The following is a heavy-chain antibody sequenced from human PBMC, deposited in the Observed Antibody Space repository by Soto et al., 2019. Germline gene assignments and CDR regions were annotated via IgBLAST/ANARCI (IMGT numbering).Heavy chain of an antibody. CDR2: IYYSGST. Sequence: SETLSLTCPFSGSSINSNTYYWGWIRQPPGKGLEWIGNIYYSGSTYYNPSLKSRVTISVDTSKNQFSLKLSSVTAADTAVYYCARHPRTFGGVIVLGPPNVWGQGTTVTVSS. V-gene: IGHV4-39*01. CDR3: ARHPRTFGGVIVLGPPNV. D-gene: IGHD3-16*02. CDR1: GSSINSNTYY. J-gene: IGHJ6*02.